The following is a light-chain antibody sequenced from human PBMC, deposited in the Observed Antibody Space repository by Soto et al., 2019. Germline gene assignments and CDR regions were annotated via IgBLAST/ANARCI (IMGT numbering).Light chain of an antibody. J-gene: IGKJ1*01. V-gene: IGKV3-15*01. CDR2: GAS. Sequence: EIVMTQSPATLSVSPGERATLSCRASQSVSSNLAWYQQKPGQAPRLLIYGASTRATGIPARFSGSGSGTEFTITIRSLQSEDFAVYYCQKYNNWPPTWTFGQGTKVEIK. CDR3: QKYNNWPPTWT. CDR1: QSVSSN.